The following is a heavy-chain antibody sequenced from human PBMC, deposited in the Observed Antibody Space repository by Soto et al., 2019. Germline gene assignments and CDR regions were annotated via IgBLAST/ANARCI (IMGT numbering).Heavy chain of an antibody. D-gene: IGHD3-3*01. CDR1: GFPFSGYA. CDR2: ISSSSSTL. V-gene: IGHV3-48*01. CDR3: ARDAAPQFYDFWSDYQYYYGMDV. Sequence: PGGPLRPSCPASGFPFSGYAMRWVRVAPGKGVEWVSEISSSSSTLCYADSVKGRFTIARDNAKNSLYLQMNRLRAEDTAVYYCARDAAPQFYDFWSDYQYYYGMDVWGKGITVTVYS. J-gene: IGHJ6*04.